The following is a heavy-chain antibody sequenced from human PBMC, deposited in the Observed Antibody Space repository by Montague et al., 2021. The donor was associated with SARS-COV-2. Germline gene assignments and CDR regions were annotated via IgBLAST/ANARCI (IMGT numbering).Heavy chain of an antibody. Sequence: SVKVSCKASGYSFVSYGISWVRQAPGQGLEWMGWISAYSGDTIYAQKFQGRVTMATDTSTSAAYMELRSLRSDDTAVYYCARAREWLRGGGLCDYWGQGTLVTVSS. CDR2: ISAYSGDT. J-gene: IGHJ4*02. D-gene: IGHD5-12*01. CDR3: ARAREWLRGGGLCDY. CDR1: GYSFVSYG. V-gene: IGHV1-18*01.